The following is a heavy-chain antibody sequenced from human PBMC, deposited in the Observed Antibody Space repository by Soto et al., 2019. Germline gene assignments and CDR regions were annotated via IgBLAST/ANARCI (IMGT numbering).Heavy chain of an antibody. J-gene: IGHJ5*02. Sequence: EVQLVESGGGLVQPGRSLRLSCAASGFTFDDYAMHWVRQAPGKGLEWVSGISWNSGSIGYADSVKGRFTISRDNAKNSLYLEMNSLRAEDTALYYCAKGSSWSPAGWFDPWGQGTLVTVSS. CDR2: ISWNSGSI. V-gene: IGHV3-9*01. D-gene: IGHD6-13*01. CDR3: AKGSSWSPAGWFDP. CDR1: GFTFDDYA.